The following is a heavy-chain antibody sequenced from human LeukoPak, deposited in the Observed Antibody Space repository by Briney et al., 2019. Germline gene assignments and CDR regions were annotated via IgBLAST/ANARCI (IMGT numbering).Heavy chain of an antibody. D-gene: IGHD4-17*01. CDR1: GYTFTSYY. CDR3: ARTPPDYGIDY. V-gene: IGHV1-46*01. J-gene: IGHJ4*02. CDR2: INPSGGST. Sequence: GASVKVSCKASGYTFTSYYMHWVRQAPGQGLEWMGIINPSGGSTSYAQKFQGRITMTKSTSISTAYMELSDLESEDTAVYYCARTPPDYGIDYWGQGTLVTVSS.